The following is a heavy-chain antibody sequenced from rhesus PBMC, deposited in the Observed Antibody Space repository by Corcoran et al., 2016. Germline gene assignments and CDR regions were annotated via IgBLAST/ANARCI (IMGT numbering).Heavy chain of an antibody. D-gene: IGHD3-40*01. J-gene: IGHJ6*01. CDR3: ARYDEYGLDS. CDR1: GGSISGYY. V-gene: IGHV4-143*01. CDR2: IYGGSGST. Sequence: QVQLQESGPGVVKPSETLSLTCAVSGGSISGYYLWSWIRQPPGKGLEWIGYIYGGSGSTSYNPTLKSRGIISMDTAKNQVSLKLSSVTAADTAVYDCARYDEYGLDSWGQGVVVTVSS.